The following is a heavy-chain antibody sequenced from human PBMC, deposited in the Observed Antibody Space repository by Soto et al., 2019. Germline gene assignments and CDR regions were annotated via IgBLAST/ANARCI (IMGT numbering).Heavy chain of an antibody. CDR3: ARRVDWNDVYYFDY. V-gene: IGHV1-18*01. CDR2: ISAYNGNT. CDR1: GYTFTSYG. Sequence: AASVKVSCKASGYTFTSYGISWVRQAPGQGLEWMGWISAYNGNTNYAQKLQGRVTMTTDTSTSTAYMELRSLRSDDTAVYYCARRVDWNDVYYFDYWGQGTLVTVSS. J-gene: IGHJ4*02. D-gene: IGHD1-1*01.